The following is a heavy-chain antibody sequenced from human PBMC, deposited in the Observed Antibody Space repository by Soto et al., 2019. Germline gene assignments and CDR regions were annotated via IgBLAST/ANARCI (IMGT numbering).Heavy chain of an antibody. V-gene: IGHV3-23*01. CDR3: VTASMGY. CDR2: ISGSGGST. J-gene: IGHJ4*02. Sequence: GGSLRLSCAASGVTVSSYAMSWVRQAPGKGLEWASAISGSGGSTYYADSVKGRFTISRDNSKNTLYLQMNSLRAEDTAVYYCVTASMGYWGQGTLVTVSS. CDR1: GVTVSSYA.